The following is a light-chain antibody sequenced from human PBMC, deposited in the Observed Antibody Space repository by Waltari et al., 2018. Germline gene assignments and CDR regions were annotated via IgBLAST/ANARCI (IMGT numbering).Light chain of an antibody. V-gene: IGKV3-15*01. J-gene: IGKJ4*01. Sequence: EIVMTQSPATLSVSRGGSATLSCRASLRIDDRLAWSQQKPGHPPRLLIHGASTRDTGIPVRFSGSGSGTDFTLTITGLQSEDFAVYFCQQYNQWPLTFGRGTKVEIK. CDR1: LRIDDR. CDR2: GAS. CDR3: QQYNQWPLT.